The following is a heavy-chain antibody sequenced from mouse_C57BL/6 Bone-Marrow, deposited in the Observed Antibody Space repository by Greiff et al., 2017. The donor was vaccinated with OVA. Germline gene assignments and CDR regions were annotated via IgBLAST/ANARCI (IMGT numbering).Heavy chain of an antibody. V-gene: IGHV1-61*01. D-gene: IGHD1-1*01. CDR1: GYTFTSYW. CDR3: ARRERYGFAY. Sequence: VQLQQPGAELVWSGSSVKLSCKASGYTFTSYWMDWVKQRPGQGLEWIGNINPSDSETHYNQKFKDKATLTVDKSSSTAYMQLSSLTSEDSAVYYCARRERYGFAYWGQGTLVTVSA. CDR2: INPSDSET. J-gene: IGHJ3*01.